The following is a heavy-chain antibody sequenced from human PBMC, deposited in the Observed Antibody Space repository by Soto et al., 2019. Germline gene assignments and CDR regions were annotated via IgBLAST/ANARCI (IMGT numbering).Heavy chain of an antibody. J-gene: IGHJ4*02. Sequence: KAXETLSLTCTVSGASISSSRSYWGWVRQPPGKGLEWIVSFYYTGGTYSTYYNPSLKSRVTISVDTSKSQFSLNLRSVTAADTAVYYCASPRQGNYDFLSGYYALDYWGQGTLVTVSS. V-gene: IGHV4-39*01. D-gene: IGHD3-3*01. CDR2: FYYTGGT. CDR3: ASPRQGNYDFLSGYYALDY. CDR1: GASISSSRSY.